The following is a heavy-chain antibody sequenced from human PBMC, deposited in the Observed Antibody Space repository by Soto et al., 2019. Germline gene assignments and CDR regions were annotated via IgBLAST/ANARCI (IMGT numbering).Heavy chain of an antibody. CDR3: TTSGYSGYGTYYYYYGMDV. Sequence: GGSLRLSCTASGFTFGDYAMSWFRRAPGKGLEWVGFIRSKAYGGTTEYAASVKGRFTISRDDSKSIAYLQMNSLKTEDTAVYYCTTSGYSGYGTYYYYYGMDVWGQGTTVTVSS. V-gene: IGHV3-49*03. CDR1: GFTFGDYA. D-gene: IGHD5-12*01. CDR2: IRSKAYGGTT. J-gene: IGHJ6*02.